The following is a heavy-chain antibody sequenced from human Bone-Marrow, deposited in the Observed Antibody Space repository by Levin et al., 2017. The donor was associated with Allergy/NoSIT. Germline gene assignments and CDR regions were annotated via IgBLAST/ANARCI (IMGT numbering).Heavy chain of an antibody. V-gene: IGHV4-30-4*01. Sequence: SETLSLTCTVSGGSIRSPDYYWSWVRQAPGKGLEWIGYIFFTGTTFYNPSLGSRISISVDTSKNQFSLTLTSVTAADTAVYYCARDHLPGNWFDPWGRGTQVTVSS. CDR3: ARDHLPGNWFDP. J-gene: IGHJ5*02. CDR2: IFFTGTT. CDR1: GGSIRSPDYY.